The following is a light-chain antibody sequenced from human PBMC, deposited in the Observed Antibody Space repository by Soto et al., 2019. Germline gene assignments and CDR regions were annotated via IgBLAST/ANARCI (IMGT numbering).Light chain of an antibody. CDR1: SPNIGNNA. V-gene: IGLV1-36*01. J-gene: IGLJ2*01. Sequence: QSVLTQPPSVSEAPRQRVTISCSGSSPNIGNNAVNWYQQVPGEAPRLLIYYDDLLPSGVSDRFSGSKSGTSASLAISGLQSEDEADYYCATWDDSLNAVVFGGGTKLTVL. CDR3: ATWDDSLNAVV. CDR2: YDD.